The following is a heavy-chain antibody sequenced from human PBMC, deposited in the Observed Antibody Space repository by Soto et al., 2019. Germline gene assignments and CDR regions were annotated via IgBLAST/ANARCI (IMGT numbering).Heavy chain of an antibody. V-gene: IGHV4-59*01. CDR1: GGSISSYY. CDR2: IYYSGST. CDR3: ARVVVVPAAADAFDI. Sequence: SETLSLTCTVSGGSISSYYWSWIRRPPGKGLEWIGYIYYSGSTNYNPSLKSRVTISVDTSKNQFSLKLSSVTAADTAVYYCARVVVVPAAADAFDIWGQGTMVTVSS. J-gene: IGHJ3*02. D-gene: IGHD2-2*01.